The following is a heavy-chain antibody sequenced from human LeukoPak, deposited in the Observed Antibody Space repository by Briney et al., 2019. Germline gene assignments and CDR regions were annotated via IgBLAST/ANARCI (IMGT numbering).Heavy chain of an antibody. D-gene: IGHD3-22*01. J-gene: IGHJ3*02. Sequence: SETLSLTCTVSGGSISSYYWSWLRQPPGKGLEWIGYIYYSGSTNYNPSLKSRVTISVDTSKNQFSLKLSSVTAADTAVYYCARATSWYYYDSSGYSGAFDIWGQGTMVTVSS. CDR1: GGSISSYY. V-gene: IGHV4-59*01. CDR3: ARATSWYYYDSSGYSGAFDI. CDR2: IYYSGST.